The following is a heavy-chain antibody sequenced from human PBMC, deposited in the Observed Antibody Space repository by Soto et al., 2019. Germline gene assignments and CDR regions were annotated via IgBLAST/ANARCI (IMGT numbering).Heavy chain of an antibody. CDR3: ARGYGAGSYFSDY. J-gene: IGHJ4*02. Sequence: EVQLVESGGGLIQPGGSLRLSCAASGFTVSTNYMTWVRQAPGKGLEWVSSSYSGGNTYYADSVKGRFTVSRDDYKNMLYLQMNSLRPEDTATYFCARGYGAGSYFSDYWGQGTLVIVSS. CDR2: SYSGGNT. V-gene: IGHV3-53*01. D-gene: IGHD3-10*01. CDR1: GFTVSTNY.